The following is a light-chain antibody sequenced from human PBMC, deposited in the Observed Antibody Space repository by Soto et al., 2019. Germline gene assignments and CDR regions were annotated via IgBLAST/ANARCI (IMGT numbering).Light chain of an antibody. Sequence: DLQMTQSPSSLSASIGDRVTITCRASQPISTSLNWFQQKSGQVPKLLSYAASRLPSGVPSRFSGSGSGTACTLTINGLQPEDFATYFCQQSYNTPRYTFGQGTKLEMK. CDR2: AAS. J-gene: IGKJ2*01. V-gene: IGKV1-39*01. CDR1: QPISTS. CDR3: QQSYNTPRYT.